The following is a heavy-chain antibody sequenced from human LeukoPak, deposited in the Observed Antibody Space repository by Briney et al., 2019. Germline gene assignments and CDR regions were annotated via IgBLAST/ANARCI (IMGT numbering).Heavy chain of an antibody. CDR1: GYSISSGFY. CDR2: IHQGGST. D-gene: IGHD5-12*01. CDR3: ARTTEGYAGGPGYSYYYYMDV. Sequence: SETLSLTCTVSGYSISSGFYWGWIRQPPGKGLEWIGSIHQGGSTYYNPSLKSRVTISVDTSKNQVSLKLRSVTAADTAVYYCARTTEGYAGGPGYSYYYYMDVWGKGTTVTISS. J-gene: IGHJ6*03. V-gene: IGHV4-38-2*02.